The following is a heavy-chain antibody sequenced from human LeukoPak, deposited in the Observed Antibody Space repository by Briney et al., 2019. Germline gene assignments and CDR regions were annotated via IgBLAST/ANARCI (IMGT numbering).Heavy chain of an antibody. CDR1: GASISLYY. Sequence: SETLSLACSVSGASISLYYWSWIRQSAGKRPEWIGRVHATGTTNYNPSLGSRVTLSVDTFKRHFSLKLKSVTAADTAVYYCARVLGSSGYAGDWRFDLWGRGTLVTVSS. CDR2: VHATGTT. V-gene: IGHV4-4*07. J-gene: IGHJ2*01. D-gene: IGHD3-22*01. CDR3: ARVLGSSGYAGDWRFDL.